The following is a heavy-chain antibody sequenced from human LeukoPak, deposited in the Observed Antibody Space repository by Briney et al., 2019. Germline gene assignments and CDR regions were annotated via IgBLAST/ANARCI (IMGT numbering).Heavy chain of an antibody. J-gene: IGHJ4*02. Sequence: GASVKVSCKASGYTFTSYDINWVRQATGQGLEWMGWMNPNSGNTGYAQKFQGRVTMTRNTSISTAYMELSSLRSEDTAVYYCARGVRVQYDGSGYYVRRGIYHFDYWGQETLVTVSS. V-gene: IGHV1-8*01. CDR2: MNPNSGNT. CDR1: GYTFTSYD. CDR3: ARGVRVQYDGSGYYVRRGIYHFDY. D-gene: IGHD3-22*01.